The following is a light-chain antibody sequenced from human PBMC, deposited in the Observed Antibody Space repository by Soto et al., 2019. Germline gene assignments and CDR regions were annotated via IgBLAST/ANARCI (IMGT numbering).Light chain of an antibody. Sequence: EIVMTQSPATLSVSPGERATLSCRASQSVSSNLAWYQQKPGQAPRLLIYGASTRATGIPARFSGSGSGTEFTLTISSLQSEDFAVYYCLQYNNWPFGYTFGQGTKLEIK. CDR1: QSVSSN. CDR2: GAS. CDR3: LQYNNWPFGYT. V-gene: IGKV3-15*01. J-gene: IGKJ2*01.